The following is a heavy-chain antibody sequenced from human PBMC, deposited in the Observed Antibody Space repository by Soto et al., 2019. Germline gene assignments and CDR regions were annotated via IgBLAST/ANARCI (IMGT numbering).Heavy chain of an antibody. CDR1: GGSISSYY. Sequence: SETLSLTCTVSGGSISSYYWSWIRQPPGKGLEWIGYIYYSGSTNYNPSLKSRVTISVDTSKNQFSLKLGSVTAADTAVYYWARGRYLGGVVISSYYYYGMDVWGQGTTVTVSS. V-gene: IGHV4-59*01. CDR3: ARGRYLGGVVISSYYYYGMDV. J-gene: IGHJ6*02. CDR2: IYYSGST. D-gene: IGHD3-3*01.